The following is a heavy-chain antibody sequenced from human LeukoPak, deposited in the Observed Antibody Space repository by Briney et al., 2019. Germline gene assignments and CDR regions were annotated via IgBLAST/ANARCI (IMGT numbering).Heavy chain of an antibody. D-gene: IGHD4-17*01. CDR3: ARDMPGGTTN. CDR2: IYYSGST. V-gene: IGHV4-39*07. CDR1: GGSISSGGYY. Sequence: SETLSLTCTVSGGSISSGGYYWSWIRQPPGKGLEWIGSIYYSGSTYYNPSLKSRVTISVDTSKNQFSLKLSSVTAADTAVYYCARDMPGGTTNWGQGTLVTVSS. J-gene: IGHJ4*02.